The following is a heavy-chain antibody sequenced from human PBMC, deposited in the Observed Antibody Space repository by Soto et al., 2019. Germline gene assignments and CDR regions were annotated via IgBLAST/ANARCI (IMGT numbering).Heavy chain of an antibody. CDR2: IYYSGST. J-gene: IGHJ4*02. Sequence: SETLSLTCTVSGGSISSYYWSWIRQPPGKGLEWIGDIYYSGSTNYNPSLKSRVTISVDTSKNQFSLKLSSVTAADTAVYYCARGGGYSYGYYFDYWGQGTLVTVSS. D-gene: IGHD5-18*01. V-gene: IGHV4-59*01. CDR1: GGSISSYY. CDR3: ARGGGYSYGYYFDY.